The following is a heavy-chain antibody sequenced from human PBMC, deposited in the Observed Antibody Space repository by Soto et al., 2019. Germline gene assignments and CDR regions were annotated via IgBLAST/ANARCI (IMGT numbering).Heavy chain of an antibody. CDR1: GLTISSASYY. D-gene: IGHD6-13*01. Sequence: QVLLQESGPRLMKPSQTLSLTCSVSGLTISSASYYWSWIRQHPGKGLEWVGNIYYNGSTYYSPSLKRRVTVWFDTSKNQFSLRLTSVTAADTAVYYGARYRISSSWSKFDYWGQGTRVTVSS. CDR2: IYYNGST. CDR3: ARYRISSSWSKFDY. J-gene: IGHJ4*02. V-gene: IGHV4-31*03.